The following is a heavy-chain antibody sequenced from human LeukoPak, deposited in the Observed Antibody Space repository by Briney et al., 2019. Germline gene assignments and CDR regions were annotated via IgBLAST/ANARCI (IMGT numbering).Heavy chain of an antibody. CDR3: ARDDYHYYYMDV. CDR2: IYASGST. CDR1: GGSIDSYY. V-gene: IGHV4-59*12. Sequence: PSETLSLTCTVSGGSIDSYYWNWFRQPPGKGLEWIGYIYASGSTNHNPSLKSRVTMSVDTSKNLFSLKLTSVTAADTAVYYCARDDYHYYYMDVWGKGTTVTISS. J-gene: IGHJ6*03.